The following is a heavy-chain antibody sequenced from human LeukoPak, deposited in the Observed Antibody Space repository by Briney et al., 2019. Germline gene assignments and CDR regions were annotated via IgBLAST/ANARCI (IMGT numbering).Heavy chain of an antibody. D-gene: IGHD1-26*01. J-gene: IGHJ4*02. CDR2: ISWNSGSI. CDR3: AKGSRTRGSYFMDYFDY. V-gene: IGHV3-9*01. CDR1: GFTFDDYA. Sequence: PGRSLRLSCAASGFTFDDYAMHWVRQAPGKGLEWVSGISWNSGSIGYADSVKGRFTISRDNAKNSLYLQMNSLRAEDTALYYCAKGSRTRGSYFMDYFDYWGQGTLVTVSS.